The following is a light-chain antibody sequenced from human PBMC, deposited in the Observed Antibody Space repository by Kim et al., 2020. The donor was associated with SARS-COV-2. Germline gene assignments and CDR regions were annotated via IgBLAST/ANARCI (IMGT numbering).Light chain of an antibody. V-gene: IGLV2-8*01. J-gene: IGLJ2*01. CDR3: SSYADTDHLI. Sequence: GQSVTISCSGTSGDFGTYNSVSWFQHPPGTAPKLLIYEVTRRPPGVPDRFSGSKSGNAASLTVSGLQADDEAEYYCSSYADTDHLIFGGGTKLTVL. CDR1: SGDFGTYNS. CDR2: EVT.